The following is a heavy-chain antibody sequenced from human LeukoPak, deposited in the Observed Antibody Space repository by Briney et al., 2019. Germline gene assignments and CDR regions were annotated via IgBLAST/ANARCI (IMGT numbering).Heavy chain of an antibody. CDR1: GGSFSGYY. J-gene: IGHJ6*03. CDR3: ARTYKTHSYYYYYYMDV. D-gene: IGHD5-24*01. V-gene: IGHV4-34*01. CDR2: INHSGST. Sequence: PSETLSLTCAVYGGSFSGYYWSWIRQPPGKGLEWIGEINHSGSTNYNPSLKSRVTISVDTSKNQFSLKLSSVTAADTAVYYCARTYKTHSYYYYYYMDVWGKGTTVTVSS.